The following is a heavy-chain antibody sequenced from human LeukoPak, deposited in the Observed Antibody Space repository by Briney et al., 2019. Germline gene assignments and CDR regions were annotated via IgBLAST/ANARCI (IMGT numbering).Heavy chain of an antibody. Sequence: PGGSLRLSGAASGFTFSDYYMSWIRQAPGKGLEWVSAISGSGGSTYYADSVKGRFTISRDNSKNTLYLQMNSLRAEDTAVYYCAKDKVDDPGDYWGQGTLVTVSS. V-gene: IGHV3-23*01. CDR2: ISGSGGST. CDR1: GFTFSDYY. J-gene: IGHJ4*02. D-gene: IGHD1-1*01. CDR3: AKDKVDDPGDY.